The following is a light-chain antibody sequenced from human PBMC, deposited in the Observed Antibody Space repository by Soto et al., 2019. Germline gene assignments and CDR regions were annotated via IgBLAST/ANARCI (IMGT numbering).Light chain of an antibody. CDR2: DAF. CDR3: QQYKT. CDR1: QSVSTSY. Sequence: EMVLTQSAGTLSLSPGERSTLSCRASQSVSTSYVAWYQQKFGQAPRLLIYDAFSRATGIPDRFSASGSGTDFTLTISRLEPEDSAVYYCQQYKTFGQGTKVDIK. J-gene: IGKJ1*01. V-gene: IGKV3-20*01.